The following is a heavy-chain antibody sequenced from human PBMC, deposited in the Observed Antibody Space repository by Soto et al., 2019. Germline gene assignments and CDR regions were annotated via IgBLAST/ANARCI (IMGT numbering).Heavy chain of an antibody. J-gene: IGHJ5*02. CDR1: GYNFNTYC. CDR3: ARCDYDSTLGASNWFNP. D-gene: IGHD3-22*01. CDR2: IYPGDSNI. Sequence: PGASLKISCKGSGYNFNTYCIGWVRQMPGKGLQWMGIIYPGDSNIIYSPSFQGLVTISVDKSITTAYLQWSSLKASDSAIYYCARCDYDSTLGASNWFNPWGQGTLVTVSS. V-gene: IGHV5-51*01.